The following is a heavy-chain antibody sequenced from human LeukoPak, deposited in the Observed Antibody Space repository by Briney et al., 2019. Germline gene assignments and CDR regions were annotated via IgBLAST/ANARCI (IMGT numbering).Heavy chain of an antibody. CDR3: ARDRYSSGWYDGGY. Sequence: GGSLRLSCAASGFTFSSYWMNWARQAPGKGLEWVASINHNGNVNYYVDSVKGRFTISRDNAKNSLYLQMNSLRAEDTAVYYCARDRYSSGWYDGGYWGQGTLVTVSS. J-gene: IGHJ4*02. CDR2: INHNGNVN. V-gene: IGHV3-7*03. D-gene: IGHD6-19*01. CDR1: GFTFSSYW.